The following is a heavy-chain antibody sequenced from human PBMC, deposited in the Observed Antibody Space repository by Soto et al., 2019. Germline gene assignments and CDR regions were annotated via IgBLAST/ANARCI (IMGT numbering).Heavy chain of an antibody. V-gene: IGHV4-59*01. D-gene: IGHD3-22*01. J-gene: IGHJ4*02. CDR3: ARGKGYYDSSGYFI. Sequence: PRETLSLTCTVSGGSISSYYSSWIRPPPGKGLEWIGYIYYSGSTNYNPSLKSRVTISVDTSKNQFSLKLSSVTAADTAVYYCARGKGYYDSSGYFIWGQGTLVTVSS. CDR1: GGSISSYY. CDR2: IYYSGST.